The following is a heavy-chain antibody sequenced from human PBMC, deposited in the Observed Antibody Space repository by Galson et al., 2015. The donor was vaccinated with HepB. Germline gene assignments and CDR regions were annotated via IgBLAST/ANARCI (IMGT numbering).Heavy chain of an antibody. D-gene: IGHD2-15*01. CDR3: LGFPGY. CDR2: IYSVGTT. Sequence: ASGFTVTKNHMTWVRQAPGKGLEWLSIIYSVGTTYYADSVKGRFTISRDNSKNTLYLQMNSLRAEDTAIYYCLGFPGYWGQGTLVTVSS. V-gene: IGHV3-53*01. CDR1: GFTVTKNH. J-gene: IGHJ4*02.